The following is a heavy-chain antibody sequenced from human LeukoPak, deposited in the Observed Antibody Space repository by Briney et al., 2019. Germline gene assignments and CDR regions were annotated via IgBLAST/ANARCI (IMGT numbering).Heavy chain of an antibody. D-gene: IGHD1-26*01. V-gene: IGHV4-4*07. CDR2: THTSGST. J-gene: IGHJ4*02. CDR3: ARAVGATPPSFDY. CDR1: GGSISSYH. Sequence: SETLSLTCSVSGGSISSYHWSWIRQPAGKGLEWIGRTHTSGSTNYNPSLKSRVTMSVDTSKNQFSLRLSSVTAADTAVYYCARAVGATPPSFDYWGQGTLVTVSS.